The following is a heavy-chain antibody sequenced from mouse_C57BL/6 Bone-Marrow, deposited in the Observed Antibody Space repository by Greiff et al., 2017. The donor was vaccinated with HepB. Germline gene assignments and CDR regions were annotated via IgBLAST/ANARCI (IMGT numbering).Heavy chain of an antibody. CDR1: GYTFTSYW. V-gene: IGHV1-55*01. J-gene: IGHJ3*01. D-gene: IGHD3-2*02. Sequence: VQLQQPGAELVKPGASVKTSCKASGYTFTSYWITWVKQRPGQGLEWIGDIYPGSGSTNYNEKFKSKATLTVDTSSSTAYMQLSSLTSEDSAVYYCAREENSSGYVAWFAYWGQGTLVTVSA. CDR3: AREENSSGYVAWFAY. CDR2: IYPGSGST.